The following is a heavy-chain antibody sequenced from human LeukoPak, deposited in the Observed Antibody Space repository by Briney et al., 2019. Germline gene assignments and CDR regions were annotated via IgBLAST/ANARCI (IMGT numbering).Heavy chain of an antibody. CDR3: ASRLYDILTGYYRFDP. CDR2: INPNSGGT. D-gene: IGHD3-9*01. Sequence: ASVKVSCKASGYTFTSYDINWVRQATGQGLEWMGWINPNSGGTNYAQKFQGRVTMTRNTSISTAYMELSSLRSEDTAVYYCASRLYDILTGYYRFDPWGQGTLVTVSS. V-gene: IGHV1-8*01. CDR1: GYTFTSYD. J-gene: IGHJ5*02.